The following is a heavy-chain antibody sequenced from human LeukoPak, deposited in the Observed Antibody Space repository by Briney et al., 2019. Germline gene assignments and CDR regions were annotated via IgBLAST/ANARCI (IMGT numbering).Heavy chain of an antibody. J-gene: IGHJ5*02. CDR1: GGSFSGYY. Sequence: PSETLSLTCAVYGGSFSGYYWSWIRQPPGKGLEWIGEINHSGGTNYNPSLKSRVTISVDTSKNQFSLKLSSVTAADTAVYYCAREDHYYGSGSYSWFDPWGQGTLVTVSS. D-gene: IGHD3-10*01. V-gene: IGHV4-34*01. CDR3: AREDHYYGSGSYSWFDP. CDR2: INHSGGT.